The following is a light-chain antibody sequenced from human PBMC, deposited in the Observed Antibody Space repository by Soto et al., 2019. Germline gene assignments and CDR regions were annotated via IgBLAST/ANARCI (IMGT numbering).Light chain of an antibody. CDR1: SSDVGGYKF. J-gene: IGLJ2*01. CDR3: SSYTGTSSYVL. V-gene: IGLV2-14*01. Sequence: QSVLTQPASVSGSPGQSITISCTGTSSDVGGYKFVSWYQHHPGKAPKLMIYEVAVRPSGISNRFSGSKSGNTASLTISGLQAEDEAHYYCSSYTGTSSYVLFGGGTKVTVL. CDR2: EVA.